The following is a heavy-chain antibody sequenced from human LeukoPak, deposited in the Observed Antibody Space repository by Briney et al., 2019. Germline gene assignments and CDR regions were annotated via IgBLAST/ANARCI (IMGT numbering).Heavy chain of an antibody. J-gene: IGHJ1*01. D-gene: IGHD3-16*01. CDR3: AKDDAWGRYKD. Sequence: PGGSLRLSCAASGFTFSSYSMNWVRRAPGKGLEWVSGISPSGGITYYTDSVRGRFTISRDNSKNTVSLQMNSLRGEDTAVYYCAKDDAWGRYKDWGQGTLVTVSS. CDR2: ISPSGGIT. V-gene: IGHV3-23*01. CDR1: GFTFSSYS.